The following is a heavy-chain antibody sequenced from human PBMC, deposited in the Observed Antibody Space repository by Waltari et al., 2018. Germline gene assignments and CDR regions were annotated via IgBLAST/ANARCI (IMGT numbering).Heavy chain of an antibody. J-gene: IGHJ4*02. CDR2: ISYDGSNK. CDR1: GFTFSSYA. CDR3: ARDHPYCSGGSCYELDY. Sequence: QVQLVESGGGVVQPGRSLRLSCAASGFTFSSYALTWVRQAPRKGLEWLAVISYDGSNKYYADSVKGRFTISRDNSKNTLYLQMNSLRAEDTAVYYCARDHPYCSGGSCYELDYWGQGTLVTVSS. D-gene: IGHD2-15*01. V-gene: IGHV3-30-3*01.